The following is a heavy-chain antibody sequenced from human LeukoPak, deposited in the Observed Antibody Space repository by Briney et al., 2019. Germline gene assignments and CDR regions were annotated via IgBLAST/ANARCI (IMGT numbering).Heavy chain of an antibody. J-gene: IGHJ3*02. CDR1: GGSISSSSYY. D-gene: IGHD5-12*01. Sequence: PSETLSLTCTVSGGSISSSSYYWGWIRQPPGKGLEWIGYIYHSGSTYYNPSLKSRVTISVDRSKNQFSLKLSSVTAADTAVYYCARDIEARDAFDIWGQGTMVTVSS. CDR2: IYHSGST. CDR3: ARDIEARDAFDI. V-gene: IGHV4-30-2*01.